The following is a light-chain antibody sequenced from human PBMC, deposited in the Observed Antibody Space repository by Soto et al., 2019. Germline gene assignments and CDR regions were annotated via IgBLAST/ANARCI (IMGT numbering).Light chain of an antibody. Sequence: QSVLTQPPSASGTPGQRVTISCSGSSSKIGSNTVNWYQQLPGTAPKLLIYSNNQRPPGVPDRFTGSKSGTSASLAISGLQSEDEADYYCAAWDDSLILVFGGGTQLTVL. V-gene: IGLV1-44*01. CDR3: AAWDDSLILV. CDR2: SNN. CDR1: SSKIGSNT. J-gene: IGLJ2*01.